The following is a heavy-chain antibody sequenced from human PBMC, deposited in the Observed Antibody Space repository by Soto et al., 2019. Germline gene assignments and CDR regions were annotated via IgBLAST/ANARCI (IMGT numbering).Heavy chain of an antibody. CDR1: GFTVSSNY. Sequence: GGSLRLSCAAAGFTVSSNYMSWVRQAPGKGLKWVSVIYSGGSTYYADSVKGRFTISRDNSKNTLYLQMNSLRAEDTAVYYCAREDDNYYYYMDVWGKGTTVTVSS. J-gene: IGHJ6*03. CDR3: AREDDNYYYYMDV. CDR2: IYSGGST. V-gene: IGHV3-66*01.